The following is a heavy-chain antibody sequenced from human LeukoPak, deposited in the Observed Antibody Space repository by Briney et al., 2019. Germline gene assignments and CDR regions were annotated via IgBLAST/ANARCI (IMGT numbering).Heavy chain of an antibody. J-gene: IGHJ6*02. CDR1: GYTFTSYG. CDR2: ISAYNGNT. CDR3: ARRGYSYGTYYYYGMDV. Sequence: ASVKVSCKASGYTFTSYGISWVRQAPGQGLEWMGWISAYNGNTNYAQKLQGRDTMTTDTSTSTAYMELRSLRSDDTAVYYCARRGYSYGTYYYYGMDVWGQGTTVTVSS. D-gene: IGHD5-18*01. V-gene: IGHV1-18*01.